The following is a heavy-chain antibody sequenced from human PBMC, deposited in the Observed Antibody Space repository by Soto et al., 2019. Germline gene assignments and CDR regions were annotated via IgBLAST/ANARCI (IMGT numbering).Heavy chain of an antibody. CDR2: ISATGGGT. V-gene: IGHV3-23*01. J-gene: IGHJ4*02. CDR1: GFKFSNYA. CDR3: AKDRRAGGNSAFYFDF. D-gene: IGHD3-16*01. Sequence: GGSLRLSCAASGFKFSNYAMSWVRQAPGKGLEWVSLISATGGGTYYADSVKGRFTISRDNSHNTLYLQVHSLTAEDTAVYYCAKDRRAGGNSAFYFDFRGQGAQVTIAS.